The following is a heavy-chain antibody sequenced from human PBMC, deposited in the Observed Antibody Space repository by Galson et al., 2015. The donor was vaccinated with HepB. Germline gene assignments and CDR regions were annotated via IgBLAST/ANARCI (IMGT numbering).Heavy chain of an antibody. CDR2: ISSSSTGPI. V-gene: IGHV3-48*02. CDR3: ARAPTGYGLDV. Sequence: SLRLSCAASGFTFSSYNMNWVRHAPGKGLEWLSYISSSSTGPIYYPDSVEGRFTISRENAKNSLYLQMNSLRDEDTAVYYWARAPTGYGLDVWGQGTTVTVSS. CDR1: GFTFSSYN. J-gene: IGHJ6*02.